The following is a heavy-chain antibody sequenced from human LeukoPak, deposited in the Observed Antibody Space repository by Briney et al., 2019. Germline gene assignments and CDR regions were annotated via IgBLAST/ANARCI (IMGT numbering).Heavy chain of an antibody. D-gene: IGHD4-17*01. CDR2: ISRNSGAK. V-gene: IGHV3-9*01. CDR3: AKDGHYADYTGVFDI. Sequence: GGSLTLSCAPSAFSLADYAMHCVRQRQGDGLGWVSGISRNSGAKGYADSVKGRFTISRDNAKSSLYLQMSSLRAEDTALYYCAKDGHYADYTGVFDIWGQGTMVTVSS. J-gene: IGHJ3*02. CDR1: AFSLADYA.